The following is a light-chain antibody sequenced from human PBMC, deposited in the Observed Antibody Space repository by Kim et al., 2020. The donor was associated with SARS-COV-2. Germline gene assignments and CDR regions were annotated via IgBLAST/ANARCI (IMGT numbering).Light chain of an antibody. Sequence: QSVPTQPPSVSGAPGQRVTISCAGSSSNIGAGYDVHSYQQLPGTAPKLLMYGNSNRPSGVPDRFSGSKSGTSASLAIAGLQAEDEADYFCQSFDTSLANSIFGGGTKVTVL. CDR2: GNS. CDR1: SSNIGAGYD. J-gene: IGLJ2*01. V-gene: IGLV1-40*01. CDR3: QSFDTSLANSI.